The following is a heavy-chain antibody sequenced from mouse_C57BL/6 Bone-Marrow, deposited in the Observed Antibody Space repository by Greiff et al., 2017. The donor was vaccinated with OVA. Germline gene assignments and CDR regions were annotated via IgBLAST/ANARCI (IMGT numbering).Heavy chain of an antibody. V-gene: IGHV5-12*01. Sequence: EVKLVESGGGLVQPGGSLKLSCAASGFTFSDYYMYWVRQTPEKRLEWVAYISNGGGSTYYPDTVQGRFTISRDNAKNTLYLQMSRLKSEDTAMYYCARHYYYYAMDYWGQGTSVTVSS. CDR3: ARHYYYYAMDY. CDR2: ISNGGGST. CDR1: GFTFSDYY. J-gene: IGHJ4*01. D-gene: IGHD1-1*01.